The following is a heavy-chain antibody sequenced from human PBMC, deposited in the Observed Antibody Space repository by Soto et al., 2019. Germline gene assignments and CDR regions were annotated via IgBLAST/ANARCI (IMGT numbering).Heavy chain of an antibody. J-gene: IGHJ4*02. CDR1: VCTFSSYA. D-gene: IGHD1-26*01. CDR2: ISYDGRNK. Sequence: ESGGGVVQPGRSLRLSCAASVCTFSSYAMHWVRQALGKGLEWVAVISYDGRNKYYADSVKGRFTISRDNSKNTLYLQMNSLTAEDTAVYYCARGSYWVDYWGQGTLVTVSS. V-gene: IGHV3-30*04. CDR3: ARGSYWVDY.